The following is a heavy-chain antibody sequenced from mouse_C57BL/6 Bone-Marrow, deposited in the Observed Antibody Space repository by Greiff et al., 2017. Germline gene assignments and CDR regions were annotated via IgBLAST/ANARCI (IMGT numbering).Heavy chain of an antibody. D-gene: IGHD2-1*01. J-gene: IGHJ1*03. Sequence: VQLQQPGAELVKPGASVKMSCKASGYTFTSYWITWVKQRPGQGLEWIGDIYPGSGSTNYNEKFKSKATLTVDTSSSTAYMQLSSLTSEDSAVYYCARDYGSYDWYFDVWGTGTTVTVSS. CDR1: GYTFTSYW. V-gene: IGHV1-55*01. CDR3: ARDYGSYDWYFDV. CDR2: IYPGSGST.